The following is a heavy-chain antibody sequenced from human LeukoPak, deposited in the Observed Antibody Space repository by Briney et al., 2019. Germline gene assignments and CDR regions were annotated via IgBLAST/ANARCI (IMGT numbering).Heavy chain of an antibody. Sequence: ASMKVSCKASGYTFTSYALHWVRQAPGQTFEWMGWINADNGNSKYSQKFQGRVTITRDTSASTVYMELSSLTSKDSAVYYCVRWGVRGGDCWGQGTLVIVSA. J-gene: IGHJ4*02. CDR1: GYTFTSYA. D-gene: IGHD3-10*01. V-gene: IGHV1-3*01. CDR2: INADNGNS. CDR3: VRWGVRGGDC.